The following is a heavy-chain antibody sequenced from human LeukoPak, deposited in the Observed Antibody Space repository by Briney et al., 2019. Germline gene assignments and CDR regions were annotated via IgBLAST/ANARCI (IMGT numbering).Heavy chain of an antibody. J-gene: IGHJ4*02. CDR3: ARHVPSSGGTSALGY. D-gene: IGHD4-23*01. V-gene: IGHV5-51*01. CDR2: IYPGDSDT. Sequence: GASLKISCKGSGYSFTSYWIGWVRPMPGKGLEWMGIIYPGDSDTRYSPSFQGQVTISADKSISTAYLQWGSLEASDTAMYYCARHVPSSGGTSALGYWGQGTLVTVSS. CDR1: GYSFTSYW.